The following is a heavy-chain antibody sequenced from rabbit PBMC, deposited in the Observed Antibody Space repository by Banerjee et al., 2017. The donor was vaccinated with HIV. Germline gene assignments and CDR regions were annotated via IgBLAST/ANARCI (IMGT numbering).Heavy chain of an antibody. J-gene: IGHJ4*01. CDR2: INTGSGGA. CDR1: GFSFSSSYW. D-gene: IGHD1-1*01. V-gene: IGHV1S40*01. Sequence: QSLEESGGDLVKPGGTLTLTCTASGFSFSSSYWICWVRQAPGKGLEWIGCINTGSGGAYYASWVIRRFTISKTSSTTVTLQMTSLTAADTATYFCARGGSSAYKLWGQGTLVTVS. CDR3: ARGGSSAYKL.